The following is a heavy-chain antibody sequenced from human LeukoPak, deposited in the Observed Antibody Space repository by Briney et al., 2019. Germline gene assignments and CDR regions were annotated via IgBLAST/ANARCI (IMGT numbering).Heavy chain of an antibody. Sequence: PGRSLRLSCAASGFTFSSYGMHWVRQAPGKGLEWVAVISYDGSNKYYADSVKGRFTISRGNSKNTLYLQMNSLRAEDTAVYYCAKELRRRGGSSTFDYWGQGTLVTVSS. CDR2: ISYDGSNK. CDR1: GFTFSSYG. J-gene: IGHJ4*02. D-gene: IGHD2-15*01. V-gene: IGHV3-30*18. CDR3: AKELRRRGGSSTFDY.